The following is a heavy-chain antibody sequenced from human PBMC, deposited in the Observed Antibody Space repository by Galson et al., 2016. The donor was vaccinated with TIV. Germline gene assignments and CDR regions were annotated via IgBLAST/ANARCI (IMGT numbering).Heavy chain of an antibody. D-gene: IGHD5-18*01. CDR2: IPYDGVNT. CDR3: AKDLSYGYSPPYYFEF. V-gene: IGHV3-30*18. Sequence: SLRLSCAASGFTFSRSGMHWVRQTPGRGLEWVAVIPYDGVNTQYGDSVKGRFTISRDNSKKTVYVQMNSLRVEDTAVYYCAKDLSYGYSPPYYFEFWGQGTVVTVSS. J-gene: IGHJ4*02. CDR1: GFTFSRSG.